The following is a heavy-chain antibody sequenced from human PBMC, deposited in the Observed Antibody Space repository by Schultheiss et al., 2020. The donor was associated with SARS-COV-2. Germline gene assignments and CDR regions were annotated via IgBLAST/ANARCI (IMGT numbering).Heavy chain of an antibody. Sequence: SETLSLTCTVSGSSISGYFWTWIRQPPGKGLDPIGNIYFTGITKYNPSLKSRVTISIDTSKNQFSLKLGSVTAADTAVYYCARPDGDYALYGMDVWGQGTTVTVSS. V-gene: IGHV4-59*01. J-gene: IGHJ6*02. CDR1: GSSISGYF. D-gene: IGHD4-17*01. CDR3: ARPDGDYALYGMDV. CDR2: IYFTGIT.